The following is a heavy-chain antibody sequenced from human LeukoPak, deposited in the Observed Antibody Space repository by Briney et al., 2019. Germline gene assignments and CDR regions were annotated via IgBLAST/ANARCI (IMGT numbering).Heavy chain of an antibody. V-gene: IGHV3-7*03. CDR1: GFTFSSYW. CDR3: TTWGSGMDV. Sequence: PGGSLRPSCAASGFTFSSYWMSWVRQAPGKGLEWVANIKDDGSEKYYVDSVKGRLTISGDNAKNSLYLQMSSLRAEDTAVYYCTTWGSGMDVWGQGTTVTVSS. D-gene: IGHD7-27*01. CDR2: IKDDGSEK. J-gene: IGHJ6*02.